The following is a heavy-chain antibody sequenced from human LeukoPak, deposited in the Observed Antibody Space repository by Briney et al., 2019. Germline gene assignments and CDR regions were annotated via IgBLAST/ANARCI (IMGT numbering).Heavy chain of an antibody. Sequence: TGGSLRLSCTASGFTFSSYEMNWVRQAPGKGLEWLSYVSRDGSTIYYADSVKGRFTISRDNAKNSLYLQMNSLRAEDTAVYYCARDLFGVCTGHGDCYSVGALDIWGQGTMVTVSS. D-gene: IGHD2-21*02. J-gene: IGHJ3*02. V-gene: IGHV3-48*03. CDR1: GFTFSSYE. CDR3: ARDLFGVCTGHGDCYSVGALDI. CDR2: VSRDGSTI.